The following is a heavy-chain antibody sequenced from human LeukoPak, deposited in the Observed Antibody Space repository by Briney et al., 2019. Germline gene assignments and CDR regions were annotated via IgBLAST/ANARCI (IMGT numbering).Heavy chain of an antibody. Sequence: RTSETLSLTCAVYGGSFSGYYWSWIRQPPGKGLERIGEINHSGSTNYNPSLKSRVTISVDTSKNQFSLKLSSVTAADTAVYYCARRSISAAAGTDYWGQGTLVTVSS. V-gene: IGHV4-34*01. CDR1: GGSFSGYY. D-gene: IGHD6-13*01. CDR2: INHSGST. J-gene: IGHJ4*02. CDR3: ARRSISAAAGTDY.